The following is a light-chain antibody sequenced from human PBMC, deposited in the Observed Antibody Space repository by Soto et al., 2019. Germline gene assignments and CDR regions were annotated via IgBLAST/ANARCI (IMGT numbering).Light chain of an antibody. CDR3: MQAIYWPFT. Sequence: DVVLTQSPLFLPVTLGQPASISCRSSQSLVYSDGDTFLSWFQQRPGQSPRRLIDKVSNRDTGVPVRFSGSGSGTDFTLKISSVEAEDVGVYFCMQAIYWPFTFGPGTKVDIK. CDR1: QSLVYSDGDTF. CDR2: KVS. V-gene: IGKV2-30*01. J-gene: IGKJ3*01.